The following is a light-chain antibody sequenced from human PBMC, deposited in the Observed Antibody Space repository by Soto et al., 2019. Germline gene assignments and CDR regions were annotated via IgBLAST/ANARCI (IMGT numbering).Light chain of an antibody. J-gene: IGLJ2*01. V-gene: IGLV1-51*01. CDR2: DNT. CDR3: GTWDSRLSAGA. CDR1: SSNIGNNG. Sequence: QSVLTRPPSVSAAPGQKVTISCSGSSSNIGNNGVSWYQQLPGTAPKLLIYDNTERPSGIPDRFSGSRSGTSATLGITGLQTGDEADYYCGTWDSRLSAGAFGGGTKLTVL.